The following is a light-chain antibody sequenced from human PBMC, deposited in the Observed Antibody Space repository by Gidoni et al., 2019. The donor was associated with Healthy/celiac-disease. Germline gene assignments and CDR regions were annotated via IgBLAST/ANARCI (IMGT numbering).Light chain of an antibody. CDR2: DAS. Sequence: DIQMTQCPSALSASVGDRVTITCQASQDISNYLNWYQQKPGKAPKLLIYDASHLETGVPSRFSGSGSGTDFTFTISSLQPEDIATYYCQQYDNLPSFGGGTKVEIK. CDR3: QQYDNLPS. CDR1: QDISNY. V-gene: IGKV1-33*01. J-gene: IGKJ4*01.